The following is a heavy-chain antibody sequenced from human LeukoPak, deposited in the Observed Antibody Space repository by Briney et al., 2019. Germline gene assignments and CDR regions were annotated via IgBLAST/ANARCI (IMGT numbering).Heavy chain of an antibody. CDR2: IYSGGST. V-gene: IGHV3-53*01. J-gene: IGHJ4*02. Sequence: GGSLRLSCAASGFTVSSNYMSWVRQAPGKGLEWVSVIYSGGSTYYADSVKGRVTISRDNSRSTLYLQMSSLRAEDTAIHYCAKAVVVGASNFDCWGQGTLVTVSS. D-gene: IGHD1-26*01. CDR1: GFTVSSNY. CDR3: AKAVVVGASNFDC.